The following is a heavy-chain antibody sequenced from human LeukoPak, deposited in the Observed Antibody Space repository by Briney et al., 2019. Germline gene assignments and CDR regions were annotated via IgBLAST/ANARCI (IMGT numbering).Heavy chain of an antibody. J-gene: IGHJ4*02. CDR1: GFTFSSYA. V-gene: IGHV3-43*02. D-gene: IGHD6-13*01. CDR3: AKDISAAAGMNDY. CDR2: ISGDGGST. Sequence: PGGSLRLSCAASGFTFSSYAMSWVRQAPGKGLEWVSLISGDGGSTYYADSVKGRFTISRDNSKNSLYLQMNSLRTEDTALYYCAKDISAAAGMNDYWGQGTLVTVSS.